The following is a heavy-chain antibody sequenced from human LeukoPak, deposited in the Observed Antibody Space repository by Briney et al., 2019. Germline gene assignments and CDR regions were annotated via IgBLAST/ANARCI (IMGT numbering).Heavy chain of an antibody. CDR2: IYTSGST. Sequence: SETLSLTCTVSGGSISSYYWSWIRQPPGKGLERIGYIYTSGSTNYNPSLKSRVTISVDTSKNQFSLKLSSVTAADTAVYYCARQDREYQLLYGAFDIWGQGTMVTVSS. CDR1: GGSISSYY. J-gene: IGHJ3*02. V-gene: IGHV4-4*09. CDR3: ARQDREYQLLYGAFDI. D-gene: IGHD2-2*02.